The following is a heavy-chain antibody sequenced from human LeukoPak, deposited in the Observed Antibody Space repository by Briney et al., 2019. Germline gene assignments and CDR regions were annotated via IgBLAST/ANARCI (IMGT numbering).Heavy chain of an antibody. D-gene: IGHD6-13*01. CDR1: GFTFSSYS. V-gene: IGHV3-21*01. J-gene: IGHJ5*02. Sequence: GGSLRLSCAASGFTFSSYSMNWVRQAPGKGLEWVSSISSSSSYIYYADSVKGRFTISRDNAKDSLYLQMNSLRAEDTAVYYCARDPYSSSWTKGWFDPWGQGTLVTVSS. CDR2: ISSSSSYI. CDR3: ARDPYSSSWTKGWFDP.